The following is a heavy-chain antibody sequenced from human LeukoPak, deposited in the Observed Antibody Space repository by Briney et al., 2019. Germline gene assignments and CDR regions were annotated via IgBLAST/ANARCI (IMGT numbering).Heavy chain of an antibody. CDR3: ARDTHSIVTTILDY. CDR1: GFTFDDYA. V-gene: IGHV3-9*01. CDR2: ISWNSGSI. J-gene: IGHJ4*02. Sequence: PGRSLRLSCAASGFTFDDYAMHWVRQAPGKGLEWVSGISWNSGSIAYADSVKGRFTISRDNAKNSLYLQMYSLRAEDTALYFCARDTHSIVTTILDYWGQGTLVTVSS. D-gene: IGHD4-17*01.